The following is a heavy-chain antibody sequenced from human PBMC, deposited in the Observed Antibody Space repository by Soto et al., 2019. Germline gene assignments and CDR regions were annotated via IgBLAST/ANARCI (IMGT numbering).Heavy chain of an antibody. CDR2: IKQDGSDK. Sequence: EVHLVESGGGLVQPGGSLRLSCAASGFTFSSYWMSWVRQAPGKGLEWVANIKQDGSDKYYVDSVKGRFTISRDNAKNSLYLKMNTRRAEDTAVYYCATSAAAPENYGGQGTLVTVPS. V-gene: IGHV3-7*01. CDR1: GFTFSSYW. J-gene: IGHJ4*02. D-gene: IGHD6-25*01. CDR3: ATSAAAPENY.